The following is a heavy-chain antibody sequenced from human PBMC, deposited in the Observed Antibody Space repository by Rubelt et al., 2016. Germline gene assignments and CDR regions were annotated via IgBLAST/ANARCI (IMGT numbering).Heavy chain of an antibody. D-gene: IGHD5-12*01. Sequence: QVQLQQWGAGLLKPSETLSLTCAVYGGSFSGYYWSWIRQPPGKGLEWIGEINHSGSTNYNPSLKSRVTISVDTSKNQFSLKLSSVTAADTAVYYCARNGGYEQPGYYYGMDVWGQGTTVTVSS. CDR1: GGSFSGYY. CDR3: ARNGGYEQPGYYYGMDV. J-gene: IGHJ6*02. CDR2: INHSGST. V-gene: IGHV4-34*01.